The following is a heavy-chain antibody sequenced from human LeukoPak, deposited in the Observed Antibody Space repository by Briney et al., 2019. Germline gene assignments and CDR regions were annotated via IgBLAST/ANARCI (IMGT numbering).Heavy chain of an antibody. J-gene: IGHJ3*02. CDR1: GDSISKFY. V-gene: IGHV4-59*01. Sequence: SETLSLTCAVSGDSISKFYWSWLRQPPGEGLEWIGSIFYSGSTNYSPSLKSRVTVSPDTSKNQVSLKLTSVTAADTAVYYCARGSGSATVTPFDIWGQGTMVSVST. D-gene: IGHD4-17*01. CDR3: ARGSGSATVTPFDI. CDR2: IFYSGST.